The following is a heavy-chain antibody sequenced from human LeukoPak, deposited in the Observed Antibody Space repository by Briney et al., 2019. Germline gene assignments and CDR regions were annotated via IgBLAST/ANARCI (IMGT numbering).Heavy chain of an antibody. CDR3: ARVFSVVVPAAILDYGMDV. D-gene: IGHD2-2*02. J-gene: IGHJ6*02. V-gene: IGHV4-34*01. CDR1: GGSFSGYY. Sequence: SETLSLTCAVYGGSFSGYYWSWIRQPPGKGLEWIGEINHSGSTNYNPSLKSRVTISVDTSKNQSSLKLSSVTAADTAVYYCARVFSVVVPAAILDYGMDVWGQGTTVTVSS. CDR2: INHSGST.